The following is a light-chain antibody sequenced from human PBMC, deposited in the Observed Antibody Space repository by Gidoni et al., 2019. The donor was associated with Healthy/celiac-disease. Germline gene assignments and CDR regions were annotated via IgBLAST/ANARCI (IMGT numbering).Light chain of an antibody. J-gene: IGLJ1*01. CDR1: SSDVGGYNY. CDR3: SSYTSSSSYV. V-gene: IGLV2-14*04. CDR2: DVS. Sequence: TCTGTSSDVGGYNYVSWYQQHPGKAPKLMIYDVSNRPSGVSNRFSGSKSGNTASLTISGLQAEDEADYYCSSYTSSSSYVFGTGTKVTVL.